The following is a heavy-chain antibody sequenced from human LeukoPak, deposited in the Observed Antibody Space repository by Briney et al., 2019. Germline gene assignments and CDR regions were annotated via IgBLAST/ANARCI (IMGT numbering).Heavy chain of an antibody. D-gene: IGHD4-11*01. V-gene: IGHV3-30*02. J-gene: IGHJ4*02. CDR2: IRYDGSNK. Sequence: GGSLRLSCAASGFTFSSYGMHWVRQAPGKGLEWVAFIRYDGSNKYYADSVKGRFTISRDNSKNTLYLQMNSLRAEDTAVYYCAKDSVRTTVTTPLNYWGQGTLVTVSS. CDR1: GFTFSSYG. CDR3: AKDSVRTTVTTPLNY.